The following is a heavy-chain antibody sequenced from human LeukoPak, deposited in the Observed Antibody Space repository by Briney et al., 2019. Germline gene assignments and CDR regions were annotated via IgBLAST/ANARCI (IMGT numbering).Heavy chain of an antibody. CDR3: ARGGLSYYDILTGRNWFDP. CDR2: IYHSGST. Sequence: SETLPLTCAVSGGSISSSNWWSWVRQPPGKGLEWIGEIYHSGSTNYNPSLKSRVTISVDTSKNQFSLKLSSVTAADTAVYYCARGGLSYYDILTGRNWFDPWGQGTLVTVSS. CDR1: GGSISSSNW. J-gene: IGHJ5*02. D-gene: IGHD3-9*01. V-gene: IGHV4-4*02.